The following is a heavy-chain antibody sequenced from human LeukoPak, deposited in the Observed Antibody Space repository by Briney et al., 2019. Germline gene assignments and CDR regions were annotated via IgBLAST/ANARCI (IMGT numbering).Heavy chain of an antibody. Sequence: KPSETLSLTCTVSGGSIRSYYWSWIRQPPGKGLEWIGYIYYSGSTNYNPSLKSRVTMSVDTSKNQFSLKLSSVTAADTAVYYCARDYGGKFDYWGQGTLVTVSS. J-gene: IGHJ4*02. CDR1: GGSIRSYY. V-gene: IGHV4-59*01. D-gene: IGHD4-23*01. CDR2: IYYSGST. CDR3: ARDYGGKFDY.